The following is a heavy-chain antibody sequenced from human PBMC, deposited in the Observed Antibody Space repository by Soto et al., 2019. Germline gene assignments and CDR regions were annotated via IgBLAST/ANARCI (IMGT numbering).Heavy chain of an antibody. J-gene: IGHJ4*02. CDR2: IKQDGSEK. CDR3: ERDETYYYGSGPV. V-gene: IGHV3-7*01. D-gene: IGHD3-10*01. CDR1: GFTFSTYW. Sequence: PGGSLRLSCAASGFTFSTYWMSWVRQAPGKGLEWVANIKQDGSEKYYVDSVKGRFTISRDNAKNSLYLQMNSLRAEDTAVYYCERDETYYYGSGPVGGQGTLVTVSS.